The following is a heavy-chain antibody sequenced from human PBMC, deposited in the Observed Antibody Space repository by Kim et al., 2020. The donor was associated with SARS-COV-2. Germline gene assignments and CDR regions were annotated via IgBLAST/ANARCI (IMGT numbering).Heavy chain of an antibody. J-gene: IGHJ3*02. Sequence: TNYAQKFQGRVTMTRDTSISTAYMELSRLRSDDTTVYYCARGLQWQAFDIWGQGTMVTVSS. V-gene: IGHV1-2*02. D-gene: IGHD6-19*01. CDR3: ARGLQWQAFDI. CDR2: T.